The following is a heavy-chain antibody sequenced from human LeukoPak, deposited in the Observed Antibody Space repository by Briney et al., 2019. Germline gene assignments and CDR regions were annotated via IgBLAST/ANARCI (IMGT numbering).Heavy chain of an antibody. CDR2: ISSSSSYI. Sequence: GGSLRLSCAASGFTFSSYSMNWVRQAPGKGLEWVSSISSSSSYIYYADSVKGRFTISRDNAKNSLYLQMNSLRAEDTAVYYCAKDRSSSSDRDAFDIWGQGTMVTVSS. D-gene: IGHD6-13*01. V-gene: IGHV3-21*01. J-gene: IGHJ3*02. CDR1: GFTFSSYS. CDR3: AKDRSSSSDRDAFDI.